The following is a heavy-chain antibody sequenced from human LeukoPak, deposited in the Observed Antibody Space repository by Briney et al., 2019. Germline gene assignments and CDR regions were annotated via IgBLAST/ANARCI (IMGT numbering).Heavy chain of an antibody. CDR2: ITGSGDTT. V-gene: IGHV3-23*01. CDR1: GFTFSSYA. Sequence: GGSLRLSCAASGFTFSSYAMSWVRQAPGKGLEWVSSITGSGDTTYYADSVKGQFTISRGNSKNTLYLQVNSLRAEDTAIYYCARESGRSFGYHDYWGQGTLVTVSS. CDR3: ARESGRSFGYHDY. D-gene: IGHD3-3*02. J-gene: IGHJ4*02.